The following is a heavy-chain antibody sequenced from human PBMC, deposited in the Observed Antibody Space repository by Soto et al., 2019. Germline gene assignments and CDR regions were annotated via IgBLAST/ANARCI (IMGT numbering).Heavy chain of an antibody. Sequence: QVQLVESGGGVVQPGRSLRLSCAASGFPFMSYGMHWVRQAPGKGLEWVEGIWYDGRNKYYADSGKGRFTISRDNSKNTLYLQMNSLRAEDTAVYYCAREGGYCSGGSCYENAFDIWGQGTMVTVSS. CDR1: GFPFMSYG. J-gene: IGHJ3*02. V-gene: IGHV3-33*01. CDR3: AREGGYCSGGSCYENAFDI. CDR2: IWYDGRNK. D-gene: IGHD2-15*01.